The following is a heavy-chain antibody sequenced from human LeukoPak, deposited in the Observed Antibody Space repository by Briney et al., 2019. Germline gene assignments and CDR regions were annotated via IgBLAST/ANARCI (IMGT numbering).Heavy chain of an antibody. J-gene: IGHJ4*02. Sequence: GGSLRLSCAASGFTFSTYGMHWVRQAPGKGLEWVAFIQYDGGNKYYADSVKGRFTISRDNSKNTLYLQMNSLRAEDTAIYYCAKDQTGMTYGDYWGQGTLVTVSS. CDR2: IQYDGGNK. CDR3: AKDQTGMTYGDY. CDR1: GFTFSTYG. V-gene: IGHV3-30*02. D-gene: IGHD7-27*01.